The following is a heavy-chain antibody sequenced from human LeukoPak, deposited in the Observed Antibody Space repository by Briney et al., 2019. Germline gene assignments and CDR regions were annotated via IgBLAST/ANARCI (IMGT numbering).Heavy chain of an antibody. CDR3: ARLRGSMIVVVIDY. D-gene: IGHD3-22*01. CDR1: GYSISSGYY. Sequence: SETLSLTCTVSGYSISSGYYWGWIRQPPGKGLEWIGSIYHSGSTYYNPSLKSRVTISVDTSKNQFSLKLSSVTAADTAVYYCARLRGSMIVVVIDYWGQGTLVTVSS. CDR2: IYHSGST. V-gene: IGHV4-38-2*02. J-gene: IGHJ4*02.